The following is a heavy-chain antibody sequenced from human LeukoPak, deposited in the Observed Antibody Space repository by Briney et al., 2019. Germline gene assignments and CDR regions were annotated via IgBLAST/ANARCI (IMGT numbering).Heavy chain of an antibody. V-gene: IGHV3-23*01. CDR1: GFTFSSYA. Sequence: PGGSLRLSCAASGFTFSSYAMGWVRQAPGKGLEWVSAISGSGGSTYYADSVKGRFTISRDNSKNTLYLQMNSLRAEDTAVYYCAKDLSPAKHLFDYWGQGTLVTVSS. J-gene: IGHJ4*02. CDR2: ISGSGGST. CDR3: AKDLSPAKHLFDY. D-gene: IGHD2-2*01.